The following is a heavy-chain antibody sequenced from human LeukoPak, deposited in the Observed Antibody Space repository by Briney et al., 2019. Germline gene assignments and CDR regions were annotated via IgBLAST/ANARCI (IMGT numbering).Heavy chain of an antibody. D-gene: IGHD3-22*01. J-gene: IGHJ4*02. Sequence: GGSLRLSCAASGFTFSTYVMHWVRQAPGKGLEYVSGITSHGDSTYYADSVKGRFTISRDNSKNTLYLQMGSLRAEDMAVYYCGRDQEPMIVVLFDFWGQGVLVTVSS. CDR2: ITSHGDST. V-gene: IGHV3-64*02. CDR3: GRDQEPMIVVLFDF. CDR1: GFTFSTYV.